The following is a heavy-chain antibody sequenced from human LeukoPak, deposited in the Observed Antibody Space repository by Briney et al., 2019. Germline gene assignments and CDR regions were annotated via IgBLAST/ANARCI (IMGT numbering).Heavy chain of an antibody. CDR2: ITSSGSTI. Sequence: GGSLRLSCAASEFPFSSYEMNWVRQAPGKGLEWVSCITSSGSTIFYADSVKGRFTISRDNAKNSLYLQMNSLRAEDTAVYYCARDDLGAAGHPYYFDYWGQGTLVTVSS. CDR1: EFPFSSYE. J-gene: IGHJ4*02. V-gene: IGHV3-48*03. D-gene: IGHD6-13*01. CDR3: ARDDLGAAGHPYYFDY.